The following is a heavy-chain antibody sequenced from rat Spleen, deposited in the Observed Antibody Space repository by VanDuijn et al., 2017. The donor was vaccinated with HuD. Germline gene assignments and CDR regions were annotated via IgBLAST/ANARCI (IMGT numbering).Heavy chain of an antibody. D-gene: IGHD1-5*01. CDR2: ISSGGDNT. Sequence: EVQLVESGGGLVQPGRSLKLSCAASGFNFSSFPMAWVRQAPKRGLEWVTSISSGGDNTYYPDSVKGRFRISRDNAKNTQYLQMDSLRSEDTATYYCARLRNNYDYFDYWGQGVMVTVSS. CDR1: GFNFSSFP. CDR3: ARLRNNYDYFDY. V-gene: IGHV5S13*01. J-gene: IGHJ2*01.